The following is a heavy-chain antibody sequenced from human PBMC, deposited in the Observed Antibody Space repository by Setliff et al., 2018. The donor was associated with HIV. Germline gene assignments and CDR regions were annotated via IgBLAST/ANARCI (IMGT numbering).Heavy chain of an antibody. V-gene: IGHV4-61*01. D-gene: IGHD3-16*02. J-gene: IGHJ3*01. CDR3: ATFLRSGELSLFPDGFNL. CDR1: GGSINRGTYY. Sequence: SETLSLTCSVSGGSINRGTYYWGWIRQPPGKRLEWIGYIYYSGSTNYNPSLKSRVTISVDTSKNQFSLKLTSVTAADTAVYYCATFLRSGELSLFPDGFNLWGQGTLVTVSS. CDR2: IYYSGST.